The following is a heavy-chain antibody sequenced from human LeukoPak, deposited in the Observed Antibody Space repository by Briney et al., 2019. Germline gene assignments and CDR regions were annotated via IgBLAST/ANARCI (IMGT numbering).Heavy chain of an antibody. Sequence: GGSLRLSCAASGFTVSSKYMSWVRQAPGKGLEWVSVIYSGGSTYYADSVKGRFTISRDNSKNTLYLQMNSLRAEDTAVYYCAKGMTTVADYMDVWGKGTTVTVSS. CDR1: GFTVSSKY. CDR3: AKGMTTVADYMDV. D-gene: IGHD4-23*01. CDR2: IYSGGST. J-gene: IGHJ6*03. V-gene: IGHV3-53*01.